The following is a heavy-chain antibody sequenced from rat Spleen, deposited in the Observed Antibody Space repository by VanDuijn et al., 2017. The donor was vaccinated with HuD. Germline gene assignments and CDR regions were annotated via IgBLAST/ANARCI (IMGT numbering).Heavy chain of an antibody. Sequence: QVQLKESGPGLVQPSQTLSLTCTVAGFSLTSYHVHWVRQPPGKGLEWMGIIWNSGGTRYNSALKSRLSISKDTSKRQVFLKMNSLQTDDTGTYYCTIHPRYWGQGVMVTVSS. CDR1: GFSLTSYH. CDR3: TIHPRY. D-gene: IGHD3-1*01. CDR2: IWNSGGT. J-gene: IGHJ2*01. V-gene: IGHV2-41*01.